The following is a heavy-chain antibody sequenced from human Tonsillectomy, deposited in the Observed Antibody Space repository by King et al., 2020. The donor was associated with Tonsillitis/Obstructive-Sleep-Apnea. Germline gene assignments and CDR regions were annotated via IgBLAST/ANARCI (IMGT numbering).Heavy chain of an antibody. D-gene: IGHD6-19*01. J-gene: IGHJ3*02. CDR3: ARDLIAVAGTRAFDI. CDR2: IYSGGST. CDR1: GFTVSSSY. V-gene: IGHV3-53*01. Sequence: VQLVESGGGLIQPGGSLRLSCAASGFTVSSSYMNWVRQAPGKGLEWVSLIYSGGSTYYADSVKGRFTISRDNSKNTLYLQMNSLRAEDTAVYYCARDLIAVAGTRAFDIWGQGTMVTVSS.